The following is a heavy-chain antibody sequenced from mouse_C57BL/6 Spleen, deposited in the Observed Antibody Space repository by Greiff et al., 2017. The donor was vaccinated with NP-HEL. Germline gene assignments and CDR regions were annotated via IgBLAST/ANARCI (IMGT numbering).Heavy chain of an antibody. J-gene: IGHJ3*01. CDR1: GFTFSSYA. V-gene: IGHV5-4*01. CDR2: ISDGGSYT. CDR3: ARDGSPDWCAY. Sequence: DVHLVESGGGLVKPGGSLKLSCAASGFTFSSYAMSWVRQTPEKRLEWVATISDGGSYTYYPDNVKGRFTISRDNAKNNLYLQMSHLKSEDTAIYYCARDGSPDWCAYWGQGTLVTVSA.